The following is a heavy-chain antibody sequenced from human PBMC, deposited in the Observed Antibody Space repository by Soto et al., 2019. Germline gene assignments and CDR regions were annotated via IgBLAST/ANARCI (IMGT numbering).Heavy chain of an antibody. V-gene: IGHV3-23*01. CDR1: GFTFSSYA. D-gene: IGHD6-19*01. J-gene: IGHJ4*02. Sequence: GGSLRLSCAASGFTFSSYAMSWVRQAPGKGLEWVSAISGSGGSTYYADSVKGRFTISRDNSKNTLYLQMNSLRAEDTAVYYSAKAPGYSSGWYDYWGQGTLVTVSS. CDR3: AKAPGYSSGWYDY. CDR2: ISGSGGST.